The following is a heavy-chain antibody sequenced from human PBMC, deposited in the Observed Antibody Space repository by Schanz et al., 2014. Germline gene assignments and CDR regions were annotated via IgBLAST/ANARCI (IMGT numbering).Heavy chain of an antibody. CDR2: INPNSGGT. D-gene: IGHD6-13*01. J-gene: IGHJ6*02. Sequence: QVQLVQSGAEVKKPGASVKLSCKASGYTFTNYYIHWVRQAPGQGLEWMGRINPNSGGTNYAQKFQGRVTMPWDTSTSTAYMELRRLRSDDTAIYYCARDGHSSNWRSYFFYGLDVWGQGTTVTVSS. V-gene: IGHV1-2*06. CDR1: GYTFTNYY. CDR3: ARDGHSSNWRSYFFYGLDV.